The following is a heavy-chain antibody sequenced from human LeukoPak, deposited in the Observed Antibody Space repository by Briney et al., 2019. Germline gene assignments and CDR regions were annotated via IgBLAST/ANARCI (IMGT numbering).Heavy chain of an antibody. CDR1: GYTFTNYG. D-gene: IGHD1-26*01. CDR2: ISVYNGHT. Sequence: ASVEVSCKASGYTFTNYGINWVRQAPGQGLEWMGWISVYNGHTNYAQNLQGRVTMTTDTSTSTAYMELRSLRSDDTAVYYCARGGRWELPRPYAFDIWGQGTMVTVSS. CDR3: ARGGRWELPRPYAFDI. V-gene: IGHV1-18*01. J-gene: IGHJ3*02.